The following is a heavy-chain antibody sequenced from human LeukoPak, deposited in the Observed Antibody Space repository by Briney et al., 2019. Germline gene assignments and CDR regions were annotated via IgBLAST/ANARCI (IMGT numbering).Heavy chain of an antibody. D-gene: IGHD3-22*01. CDR2: ISSSGSTI. J-gene: IGHJ4*02. CDR1: GFTFSDYY. CDR3: ARDASYYYDSSGYYGY. V-gene: IGHV3-11*01. Sequence: PGGPLRLSCAASGFTFSDYYMSWIRQAPGKGLEWVSYISSSGSTIYYADSVKGRFTISRDNAKNSLYLQMNSLRAEDTAVYYCARDASYYYDSSGYYGYWGQGTLVTVSS.